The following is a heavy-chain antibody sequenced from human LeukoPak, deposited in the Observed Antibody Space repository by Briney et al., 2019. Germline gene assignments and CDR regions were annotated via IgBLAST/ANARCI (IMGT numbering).Heavy chain of an antibody. Sequence: GGSLRLSCSASGFTFSTYIMHWVRQAPGKGLETVSAITGNGGSTFYADSVKGRFTISRGNSKNTLYLQMSSLRAEDTAMYYCARRDDYSAYDCWGQGTLVTVSS. CDR3: ARRDDYSAYDC. CDR2: ITGNGGST. D-gene: IGHD5-24*01. V-gene: IGHV3-64D*06. J-gene: IGHJ4*02. CDR1: GFTFSTYI.